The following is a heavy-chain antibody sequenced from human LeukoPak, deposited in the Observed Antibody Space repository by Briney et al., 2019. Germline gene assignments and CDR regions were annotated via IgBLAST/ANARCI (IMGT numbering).Heavy chain of an antibody. J-gene: IGHJ4*02. Sequence: PGGSLRLSCAASGFTFEYHGMNWVRQAPGKGLDWVSGITWNGGSTGYADSVKGRFTISRDNAKNSLYLQMSSLRAEDTALYYCARDRSYGAFASWGQGTLVTVSS. CDR3: ARDRSYGAFAS. CDR2: ITWNGGST. CDR1: GFTFEYHG. V-gene: IGHV3-20*04. D-gene: IGHD1-26*01.